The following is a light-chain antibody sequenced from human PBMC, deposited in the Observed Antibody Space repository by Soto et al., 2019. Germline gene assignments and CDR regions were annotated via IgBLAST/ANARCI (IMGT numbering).Light chain of an antibody. CDR2: AAS. Sequence: IQLTQSPSSLSASVGDRVTITCRASQGISSYLAWYQQKPGKAPKLLIYAASTLQSGVPSRFSGSGSGTDFTLTISRLQPEDFATYYCRQLNRYPPIFTFGPGTKVDIK. CDR1: QGISSY. J-gene: IGKJ3*01. V-gene: IGKV1-9*01. CDR3: RQLNRYPPIFT.